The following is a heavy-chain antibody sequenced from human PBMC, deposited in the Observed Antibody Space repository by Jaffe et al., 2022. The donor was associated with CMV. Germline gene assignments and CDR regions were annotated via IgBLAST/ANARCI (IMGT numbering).Heavy chain of an antibody. J-gene: IGHJ6*02. Sequence: QVQLQESGPGLVKPSETLSLTCTVSGGSISSYYWSWIRQPPGKGLEWIGYIYYSGSTNYNPSLKSRVTISVDTSKNQFSLKLSSVTAADTAVYYCARDGGGEMATIADYYYYGMDVWGQGTTVTVSS. CDR2: IYYSGST. D-gene: IGHD5-12*01. CDR1: GGSISSYY. CDR3: ARDGGGEMATIADYYYYGMDV. V-gene: IGHV4-59*01.